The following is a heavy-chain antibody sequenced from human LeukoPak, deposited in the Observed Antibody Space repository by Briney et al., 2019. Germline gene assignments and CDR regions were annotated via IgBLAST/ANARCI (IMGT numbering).Heavy chain of an antibody. Sequence: GGSLGLSCAASGFTFSSYSMNWVRQVPGKGLEWVSSISSSSSYIYYADSVKGRFTISRDNAKNSLYLQMNSLRAEDTAVYYCARDRVAAAPGYWFDPWGQGTLVTVSS. CDR3: ARDRVAAAPGYWFDP. V-gene: IGHV3-21*01. CDR2: ISSSSSYI. J-gene: IGHJ5*02. D-gene: IGHD6-13*01. CDR1: GFTFSSYS.